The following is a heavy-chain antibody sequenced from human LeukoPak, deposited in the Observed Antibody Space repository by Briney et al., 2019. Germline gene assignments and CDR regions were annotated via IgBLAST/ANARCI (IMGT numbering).Heavy chain of an antibody. CDR2: INIDGSST. Sequence: PGGSLRLSCEASGFTFSDNWMHWVRQAPGKGLVWVSRINIDGSSTTYADSVKGRFTISRDNAKNTLYLQMNSLRAEDTAVYYCARALLQQWVIVSKWYFDLWGRGTLVTVSS. D-gene: IGHD1-26*01. V-gene: IGHV3-74*01. CDR3: ARALLQQWVIVSKWYFDL. CDR1: GFTFSDNW. J-gene: IGHJ2*01.